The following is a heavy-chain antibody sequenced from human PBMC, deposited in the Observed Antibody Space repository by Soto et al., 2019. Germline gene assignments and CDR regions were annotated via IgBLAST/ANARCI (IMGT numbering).Heavy chain of an antibody. CDR2: ASHSGST. Sequence: PSETLSLTCAVYGGSFSGFYWSWIRQSPGKGLEWIGEASHSGSTNYNPSLKSRVTISVDTSKNQFSLKLTSVTAADMAVYYCARGVSTSSWYVDSWGQGTLVTVSS. CDR1: GGSFSGFY. CDR3: ARGVSTSSWYVDS. D-gene: IGHD6-13*01. V-gene: IGHV4-34*01. J-gene: IGHJ4*02.